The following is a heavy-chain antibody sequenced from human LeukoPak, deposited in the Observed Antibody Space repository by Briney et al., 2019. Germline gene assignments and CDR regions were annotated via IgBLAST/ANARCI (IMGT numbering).Heavy chain of an antibody. V-gene: IGHV3-23*01. CDR1: GFTFSSYA. J-gene: IGHJ4*02. D-gene: IGHD3-22*01. Sequence: GGSLRLSCAASGFTFSSYAMSWVRQAPGKGLEWVSAISGSGGSTYYADSVKGRFTISRDNSKNTLYLQMNSLRAEDTAVYYCAKDYYDSSGYYDTVYWGQGTLVTVSS. CDR3: AKDYYDSSGYYDTVY. CDR2: ISGSGGST.